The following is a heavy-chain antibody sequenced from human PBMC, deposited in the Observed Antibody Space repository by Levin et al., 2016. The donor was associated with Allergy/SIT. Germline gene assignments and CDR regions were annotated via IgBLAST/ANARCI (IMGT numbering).Heavy chain of an antibody. CDR2: IYYSGST. Sequence: RQAPGKGLEWIGSIYYSGSTYYNPSLKSRVTISVDTSKNQFSLKLSSVTAADTAVYYCASPAPMRYFDWLLGDHDAFDIWGQGTMVTVSS. D-gene: IGHD3-9*01. CDR3: ASPAPMRYFDWLLGDHDAFDI. J-gene: IGHJ3*02. V-gene: IGHV4-39*01.